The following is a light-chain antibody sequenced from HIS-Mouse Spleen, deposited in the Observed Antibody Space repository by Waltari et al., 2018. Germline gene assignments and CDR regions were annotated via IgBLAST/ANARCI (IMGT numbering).Light chain of an antibody. Sequence: SYELTQPPSVSVSPGQTARITCSGDALPTNYDYWYQKKSRQAPVLVIYEDSKRPAGIPERFSGSSSGTMATLTISGAQVEDEADYYCYSTDSSGNHRVFGGGTKLTVL. J-gene: IGLJ2*01. CDR3: YSTDSSGNHRV. CDR2: EDS. V-gene: IGLV3-10*01. CDR1: ALPTNY.